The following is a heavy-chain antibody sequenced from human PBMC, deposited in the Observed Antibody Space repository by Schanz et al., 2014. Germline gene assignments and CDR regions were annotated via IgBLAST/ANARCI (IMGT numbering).Heavy chain of an antibody. V-gene: IGHV3-7*01. D-gene: IGHD2-21*02. CDR2: IKQDGSEK. Sequence: EVQLVESGGGLVQPGGSLRLSCAASGFTFRTYWMTWVRQAPGKGLEWVANIKQDGSEKYYVDSVKGRFTISRDNAKNSLYLQMNSLRAEATALYYCARGLLDGMGVWGQGTTVTVSS. CDR3: ARGLLDGMGV. J-gene: IGHJ6*02. CDR1: GFTFRTYW.